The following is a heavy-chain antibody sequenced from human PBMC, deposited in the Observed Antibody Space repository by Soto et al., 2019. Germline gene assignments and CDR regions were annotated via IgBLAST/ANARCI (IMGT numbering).Heavy chain of an antibody. J-gene: IGHJ4*02. CDR3: AGVYASFHFDY. CDR2: IYFRGAT. V-gene: IGHV4-31*03. D-gene: IGHD6-13*01. CDR1: GASISSGGSY. Sequence: QVQLQESGPGLAKPSQTLSLTCSVSGASISSGGSYWSWVRQHPGKGLESVGYIYFRGATFYNPSLKRRVNLSLGTSKNQFSLKLSSVAAADTAVYFCAGVYASFHFDYWGQGTRVTVSS.